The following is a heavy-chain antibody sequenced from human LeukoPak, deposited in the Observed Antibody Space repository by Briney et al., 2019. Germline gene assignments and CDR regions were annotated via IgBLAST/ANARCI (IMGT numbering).Heavy chain of an antibody. D-gene: IGHD2-2*01. CDR2: INPNSGDT. Sequence: ASVKVSRKASGYTFTAYYMHWVRQAPGQGLEWMGWINPNSGDTNYAQKFQDRVTMNRDTSITTVYMELSRLRSDDTAVYYCGRDSLRSRNYMDVWGKGTTVTVSS. J-gene: IGHJ6*03. CDR1: GYTFTAYY. V-gene: IGHV1-2*02. CDR3: GRDSLRSRNYMDV.